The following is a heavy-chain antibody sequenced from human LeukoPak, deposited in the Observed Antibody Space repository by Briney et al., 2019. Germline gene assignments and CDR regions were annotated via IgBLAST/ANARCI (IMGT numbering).Heavy chain of an antibody. CDR3: ARCSTSSGHSVRWFDP. D-gene: IGHD3-22*01. J-gene: IGHJ5*02. Sequence: SETLSLTCTVSGGSISSYYWSWIRQPPRKGLEWIGYIYYSGSTSYNPSLKSRVTISVDTSKNQFSLKLSSVTAADTAVYYCARCSTSSGHSVRWFDPWGQGTLVTVSS. V-gene: IGHV4-59*01. CDR1: GGSISSYY. CDR2: IYYSGST.